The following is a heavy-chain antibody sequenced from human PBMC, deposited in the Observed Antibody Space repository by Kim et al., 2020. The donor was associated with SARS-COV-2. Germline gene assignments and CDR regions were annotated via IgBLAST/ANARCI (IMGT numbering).Heavy chain of an antibody. CDR3: ARHGGPIYYYDSSGYRNDAFDI. D-gene: IGHD3-22*01. V-gene: IGHV5-10-1*01. CDR1: GYSFTSYW. J-gene: IGHJ3*02. Sequence: GESLKISCKGSGYSFTSYWISWVRQMPGKGLEWMGRIDPSDSYTNYSPSFQGHVTISADKSISTAYLQWSSLKASDTAMYYCARHGGPIYYYDSSGYRNDAFDIWGQGTMVTVSS. CDR2: IDPSDSYT.